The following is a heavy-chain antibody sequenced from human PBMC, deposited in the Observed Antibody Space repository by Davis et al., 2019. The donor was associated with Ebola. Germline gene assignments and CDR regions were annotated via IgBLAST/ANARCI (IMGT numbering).Heavy chain of an antibody. CDR3: ARDTALGYYYYGMDV. CDR1: GFTFSSYS. J-gene: IGHJ6*04. V-gene: IGHV3-48*02. D-gene: IGHD4-17*01. CDR2: ISSSSSTI. Sequence: GGSLRLSCAASGFTFSSYSMNWVRQAPGKGLEWVSYISSSSSTIYYADSVKGRFTISRDNAKNSLYLQMNSLRDEDTAVYYCARDTALGYYYYGMDVWGKGTTVTVSS.